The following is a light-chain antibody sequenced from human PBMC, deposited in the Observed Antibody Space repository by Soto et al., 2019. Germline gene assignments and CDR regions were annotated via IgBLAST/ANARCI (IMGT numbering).Light chain of an antibody. CDR1: QSITSD. CDR3: QQYNQWPLT. J-gene: IGKJ4*01. CDR2: GAA. V-gene: IGKV3-15*01. Sequence: ETVMTQSPVTLSVSPGQRVTLSCRASQSITSDLAWYQRRPGQAPRLLIYGAATRATGIPARFSGSGSGTEFTLTISSLQSEDFALYYCQQYNQWPLTFGGGTKVEIK.